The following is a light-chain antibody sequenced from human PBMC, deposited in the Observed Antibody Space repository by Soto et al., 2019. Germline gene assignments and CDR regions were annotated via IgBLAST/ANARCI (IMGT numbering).Light chain of an antibody. Sequence: EIVLTQSPGTLSLSSGERATLSCRASQSVRSNYLAWYQQKPGQAPRLLIYGASSRATGIPDRFGGSGSGTDFTLTISRQEPEDVAVYYCQQYASSPLTFGGGTKVEIK. CDR1: QSVRSNY. V-gene: IGKV3-20*01. J-gene: IGKJ4*01. CDR2: GAS. CDR3: QQYASSPLT.